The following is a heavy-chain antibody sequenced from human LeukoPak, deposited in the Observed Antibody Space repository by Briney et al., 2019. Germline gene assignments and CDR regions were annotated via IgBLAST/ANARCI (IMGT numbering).Heavy chain of an antibody. J-gene: IGHJ6*03. V-gene: IGHV1-46*01. CDR2: INPSGGST. Sequence: ATVKVSCKASGYTFTSYYMHWVRQAPGQGLEWMGIINPSGGSTSYAQKFQGRVTMTRDTSTSTVYMELSSLRSEDTAVYYCARSGGVGTINYYMDVWGKGTTVTISS. CDR3: ARSGGVGTINYYMDV. CDR1: GYTFTSYY. D-gene: IGHD2-2*01.